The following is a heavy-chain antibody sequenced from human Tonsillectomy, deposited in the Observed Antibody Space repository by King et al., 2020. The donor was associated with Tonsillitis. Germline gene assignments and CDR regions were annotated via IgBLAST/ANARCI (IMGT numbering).Heavy chain of an antibody. CDR1: GYTFTSYD. D-gene: IGHD3-3*01. Sequence: QLVQSGAEVKKPGASVKVSCKASGYTFTSYDINWVRQATGKGLEWMGWMNPNSGNTGYAQKFQGRVTMTRNTSISTAYMELSSLRSEDTAVYYCARAPVLRFLEWLGDWFDPWGQGTLVTVSS. CDR2: MNPNSGNT. J-gene: IGHJ5*02. V-gene: IGHV1-8*01. CDR3: ARAPVLRFLEWLGDWFDP.